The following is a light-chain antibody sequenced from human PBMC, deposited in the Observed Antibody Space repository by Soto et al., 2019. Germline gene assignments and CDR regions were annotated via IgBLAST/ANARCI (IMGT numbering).Light chain of an antibody. V-gene: IGKV3-20*01. CDR3: QQYGSSPKT. CDR1: QSVSSTY. J-gene: IGKJ1*01. CDR2: GAS. Sequence: QSPITLSLSPSKIATLSCSNSQSVSSTYLAWYQQKPGQAPRLLIYGASSRDTGIPERFSGSGSGTDFTLTISRLEPEDFAVYYCQQYGSSPKTFGQGTKVDIK.